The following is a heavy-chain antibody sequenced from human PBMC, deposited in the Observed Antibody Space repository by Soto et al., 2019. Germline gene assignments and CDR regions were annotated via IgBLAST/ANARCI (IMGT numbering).Heavy chain of an antibody. CDR3: ARRSDYFDS. Sequence: QVQLVQSGPEVKKPGASVRVSCKASGYRFTMYAINWVRQAPGQGLEWLGWVTTYGAGSTYAQKLQGRATMTTDTSTNTAYMDLRSLTSDDTAVYYCARRSDYFDSWGQGTLVTVSS. V-gene: IGHV1-18*01. CDR2: VTTYGAGS. J-gene: IGHJ4*02. D-gene: IGHD1-26*01. CDR1: GYRFTMYA.